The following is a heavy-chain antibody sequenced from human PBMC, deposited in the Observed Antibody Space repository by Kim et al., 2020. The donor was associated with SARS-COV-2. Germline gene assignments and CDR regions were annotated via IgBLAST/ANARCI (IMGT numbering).Heavy chain of an antibody. CDR3: TTVWGKGYGMDV. CDR2: IKSKTDGGTT. D-gene: IGHD3-16*01. CDR1: GFTFSNAW. Sequence: GGSLRLSCAASGFTFSNAWMSWVRQAPGKGLEWVSRIKSKTDGGTTDYAAPVKGRFTISRDDSKNTLYLQMNSLKTEDTAVYYCTTVWGKGYGMDVWGQGTTVTVSS. J-gene: IGHJ6*02. V-gene: IGHV3-15*01.